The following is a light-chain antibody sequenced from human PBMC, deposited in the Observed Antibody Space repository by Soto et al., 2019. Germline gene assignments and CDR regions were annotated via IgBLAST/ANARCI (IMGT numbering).Light chain of an antibody. CDR3: AAWDDSLNGPV. Sequence: QSALTQPPSASGTPGQRVTIYCSGSSPNVGRNSVNWYQQVPGTAPKLLIYTNDQRPSGVPDRFSGSKSGTSASLAISWLQSEDEAHYYCAAWDDSLNGPVFGGGTKLTVL. J-gene: IGLJ2*01. CDR1: SPNVGRNS. V-gene: IGLV1-44*01. CDR2: TND.